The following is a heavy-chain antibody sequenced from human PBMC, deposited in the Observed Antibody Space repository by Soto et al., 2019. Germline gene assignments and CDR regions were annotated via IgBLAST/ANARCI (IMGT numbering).Heavy chain of an antibody. V-gene: IGHV4-31*03. Sequence: SETLSLTCTFSGGSISSGGYYWSWIRQHPGKGLEWIGYIYYSGSTYYNPSLKSRVTISVDTSKNQFSLKLSSVTAADTAVYYCASRDYGGNSAGAFDIWGQGTMVTVSS. CDR3: ASRDYGGNSAGAFDI. CDR1: GGSISSGGYY. CDR2: IYYSGST. D-gene: IGHD4-17*01. J-gene: IGHJ3*02.